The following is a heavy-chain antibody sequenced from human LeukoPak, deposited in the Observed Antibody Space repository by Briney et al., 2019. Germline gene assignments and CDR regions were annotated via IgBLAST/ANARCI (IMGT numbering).Heavy chain of an antibody. Sequence: GGSLRLSCAASGFTFSSYAMSWVRQAPGKGLEWVANIKNDGAVKNYVDSVKGRFTISRDNAKNSLYLQMNSLRAEDTAVYYCAKDSYSKGDFWGQGLLVTVSS. CDR3: AKDSYSKGDF. V-gene: IGHV3-7*01. CDR2: IKNDGAVK. D-gene: IGHD6-13*01. J-gene: IGHJ4*02. CDR1: GFTFSSYA.